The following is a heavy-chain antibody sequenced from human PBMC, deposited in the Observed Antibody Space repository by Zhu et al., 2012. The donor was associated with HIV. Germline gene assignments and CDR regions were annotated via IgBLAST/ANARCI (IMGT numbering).Heavy chain of an antibody. D-gene: IGHD6-13*01. CDR2: IFYSGIT. V-gene: IGHV4-59*01. Sequence: QVQLQESGPGLVKPSETLSLSCTVSGGSISSYYWSWIRQSPGKGLEWIGYIFYSGITNYNPSLKSRVTISVDTSKNQFSLKLSSVTAADTAVYYCARDLWGSSSSAAFDIWGQGTMMTVSS. J-gene: IGHJ3*02. CDR1: GGSISSYY. CDR3: ARDLWGSSSSAAFDI.